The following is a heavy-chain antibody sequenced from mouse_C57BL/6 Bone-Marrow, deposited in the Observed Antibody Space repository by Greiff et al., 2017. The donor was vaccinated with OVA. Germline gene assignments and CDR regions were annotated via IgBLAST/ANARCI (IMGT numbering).Heavy chain of an antibody. D-gene: IGHD1-1*01. CDR2: ISNGGGST. J-gene: IGHJ3*01. Sequence: EVQLVESGGGLVQPGGSLKLSCAASGFTFSDYYMYWVRQTPEKRLEGVAYISNGGGSTYYPDNVKGRFTISRDNAKNTLYLQMSRLKSEDTAMYYCASPNYDGSSDMAYWGQGTLVTVSA. CDR3: ASPNYDGSSDMAY. CDR1: GFTFSDYY. V-gene: IGHV5-12*01.